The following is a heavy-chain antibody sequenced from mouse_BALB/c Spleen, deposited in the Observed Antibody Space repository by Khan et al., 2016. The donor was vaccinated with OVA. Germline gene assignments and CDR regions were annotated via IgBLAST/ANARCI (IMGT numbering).Heavy chain of an antibody. CDR3: ARGGYGGLAY. Sequence: QVQLKESGAELVRPGTSVKVSCKASGYSFTDYLIDWVNQRPGQGLEWIGVINPGSGGTNYNEKFTGKATLTADKSSSTAYMQLSSLTSDDSAVYFCARGGYGGLAYWGQGTLVTVSA. CDR2: INPGSGGT. V-gene: IGHV1-54*01. CDR1: GYSFTDYL. J-gene: IGHJ3*01. D-gene: IGHD1-1*02.